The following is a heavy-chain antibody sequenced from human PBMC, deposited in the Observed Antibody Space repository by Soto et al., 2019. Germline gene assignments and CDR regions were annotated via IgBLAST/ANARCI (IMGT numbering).Heavy chain of an antibody. CDR1: GGSISSGGYY. Sequence: SETLSLTCTVSGGSISSGGYYWSWIRQHPGKGLEWIGYIYYSGSTYYNPSLKGRVTISVDTSKNQFSLKLSSVTAADTAVYYCARERRADCSGGSCYSTYFDYWGQGTLVTVSS. D-gene: IGHD2-15*01. CDR3: ARERRADCSGGSCYSTYFDY. V-gene: IGHV4-31*03. J-gene: IGHJ4*02. CDR2: IYYSGST.